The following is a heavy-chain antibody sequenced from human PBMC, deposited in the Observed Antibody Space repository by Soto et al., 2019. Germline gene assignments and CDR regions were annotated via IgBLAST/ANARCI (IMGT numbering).Heavy chain of an antibody. CDR3: ARDHNAWYYYGMDV. D-gene: IGHD1-20*01. V-gene: IGHV3-30-3*01. J-gene: IGHJ6*02. Sequence: QVQLVESGGGVVQPGRSLRLSCAASGFTFSSYAMHWVRQAPGKGLEWVALISYEGSNKHYAESVEGRFTISRDNSKNTLSLQMNSLRAEDTAVYFCARDHNAWYYYGMDVWGQGTTVTVSS. CDR2: ISYEGSNK. CDR1: GFTFSSYA.